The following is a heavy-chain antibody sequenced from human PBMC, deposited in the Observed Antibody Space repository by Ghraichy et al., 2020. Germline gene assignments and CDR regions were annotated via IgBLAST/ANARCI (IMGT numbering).Heavy chain of an antibody. CDR1: GYTLTELS. CDR2: FDPEDGET. D-gene: IGHD3-10*02. V-gene: IGHV1-24*01. Sequence: ASVKVSCKVSGYTLTELSMHWVRQAPGKGLEWMGGFDPEDGETIYAQKFQGRVTMTEDTSTDTAYMELSSLRSEDTAVYYCATANVRGVISSYFDYWGQGTLVTVSS. J-gene: IGHJ4*02. CDR3: ATANVRGVISSYFDY.